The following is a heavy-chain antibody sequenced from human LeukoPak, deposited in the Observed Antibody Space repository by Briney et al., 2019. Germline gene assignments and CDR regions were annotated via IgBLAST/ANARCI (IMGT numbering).Heavy chain of an antibody. CDR2: IYPGDSDT. J-gene: IGHJ4*02. D-gene: IGHD3-10*01. CDR1: GYSFTSYW. V-gene: IGHV5-51*01. Sequence: PGESLKISCKGSGYSFTSYWIGWVRQMPGKGLEWMGIIYPGDSDTRYSPPFQGQGTISADKSISTAYLQWSSLKASDTAMYYCARHTYYYGSGSPGVDYWGQGTLVTVSS. CDR3: ARHTYYYGSGSPGVDY.